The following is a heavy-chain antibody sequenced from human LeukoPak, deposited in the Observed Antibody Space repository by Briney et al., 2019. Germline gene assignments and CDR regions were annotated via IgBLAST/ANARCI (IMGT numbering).Heavy chain of an antibody. CDR2: ISSNGGST. CDR3: ARSEAAVTLDY. Sequence: GGSLRLSCAASGFTFSSYAMSWVRQAPGKGLEYVSAISSNGGSTYYANSVKGRFTISRDNSENTLYLQMGSLRGEDMAVYYCARSEAAVTLDYWGQGTLVTVSS. CDR1: GFTFSSYA. J-gene: IGHJ4*02. V-gene: IGHV3-64*01. D-gene: IGHD4-11*01.